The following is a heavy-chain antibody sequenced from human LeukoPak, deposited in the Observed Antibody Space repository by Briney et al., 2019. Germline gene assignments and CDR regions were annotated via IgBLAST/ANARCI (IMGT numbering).Heavy chain of an antibody. CDR1: GFTFSSYW. D-gene: IGHD6-19*01. J-gene: IGHJ3*02. CDR2: INSDGSST. Sequence: QAGGSLRLSCAASGFTFSSYWMHWVRQAPGKGLVWVSRINSDGSSTNYADSVKGRFTISRDNAKNTLYLQMNSLRAEDTAVYYCAGEGGRQWLVSRAYAFDIWGQGTMVTVSS. V-gene: IGHV3-74*01. CDR3: AGEGGRQWLVSRAYAFDI.